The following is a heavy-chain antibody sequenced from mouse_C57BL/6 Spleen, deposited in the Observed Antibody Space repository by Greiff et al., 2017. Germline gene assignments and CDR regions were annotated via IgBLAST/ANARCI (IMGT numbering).Heavy chain of an antibody. CDR1: GYTFTEYT. CDR3: ARHEDGIYDGYYGGIFDY. CDR2: FYPGSGSI. V-gene: IGHV1-62-2*01. Sequence: VQLQESGAELVKPGASVKLSCKASGYTFTEYTIHWVKQRSGQGLEWIGWFYPGSGSIKYNEKFKDKATLTADKSSSTVYMELSRLTSEDSAVYFCARHEDGIYDGYYGGIFDYWGQGTTLTVSS. D-gene: IGHD2-3*01. J-gene: IGHJ2*01.